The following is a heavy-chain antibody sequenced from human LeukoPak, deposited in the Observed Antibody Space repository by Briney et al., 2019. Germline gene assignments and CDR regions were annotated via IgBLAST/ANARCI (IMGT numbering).Heavy chain of an antibody. J-gene: IGHJ5*02. D-gene: IGHD6-13*01. CDR3: ATKPFKYSSSKNHWFDP. CDR1: GYTLTELS. CDR2: FDPEDGET. V-gene: IGHV1-24*01. Sequence: ASVKVSCKVSGYTLTELSMHWVRQAPGKGLEWMGGFDPEDGETIYAQKFQGRVTMTEDTSTDTAYMELSSLRSEDTAVYYCATKPFKYSSSKNHWFDPWGQGTLVTVSS.